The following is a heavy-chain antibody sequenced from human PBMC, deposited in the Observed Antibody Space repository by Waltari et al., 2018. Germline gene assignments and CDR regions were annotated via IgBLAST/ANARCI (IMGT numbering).Heavy chain of an antibody. CDR3: AREKGFSSGNFDY. Sequence: EVQLVQSGAEVKKPGESLKISCKGSGYSFTTYWIGWVRQMPGKGLEWMGFIYPGDSDTRYSPSFQGQVTISVDTSISTAYLQWSTLKASDTAMYVCAREKGFSSGNFDYWGQGTVVTVSS. D-gene: IGHD6-19*01. CDR2: IYPGDSDT. J-gene: IGHJ4*02. CDR1: GYSFTTYW. V-gene: IGHV5-51*01.